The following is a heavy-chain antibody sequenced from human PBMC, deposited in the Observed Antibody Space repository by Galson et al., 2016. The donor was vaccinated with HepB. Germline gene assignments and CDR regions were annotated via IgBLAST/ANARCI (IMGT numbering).Heavy chain of an antibody. CDR1: GYIFISSY. J-gene: IGHJ4*02. CDR2: IIPIFRPA. Sequence: SVKVSCKASGYIFISSYIHWVRQAPGQGLAWMGGIIPIFRPAHYAQKFQGRVTITADESTSTAYMELGSLRSKDTAVYYCAVEGTILRQYYFDYWGQGTLVTVSS. CDR3: AVEGTILRQYYFDY. D-gene: IGHD1-26*01. V-gene: IGHV1-69*13.